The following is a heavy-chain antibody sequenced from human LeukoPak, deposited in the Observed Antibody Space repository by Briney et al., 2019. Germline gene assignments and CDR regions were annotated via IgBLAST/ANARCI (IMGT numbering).Heavy chain of an antibody. Sequence: ASVKVSCKASGGTFSSYAISWVRQAPGQGLEWMGRIIPIFGTANYAQKFQGRVTITTDESTSTAYMELSSLRSEDTAVYYCARDNYDSSGYYPGGDYWGQGTLVTVSS. V-gene: IGHV1-69*05. CDR1: GGTFSSYA. D-gene: IGHD3-22*01. J-gene: IGHJ4*02. CDR2: IIPIFGTA. CDR3: ARDNYDSSGYYPGGDY.